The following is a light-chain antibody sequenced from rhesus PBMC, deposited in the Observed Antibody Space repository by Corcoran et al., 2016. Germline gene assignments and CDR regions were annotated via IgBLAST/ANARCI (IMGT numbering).Light chain of an antibody. CDR3: SSYAGSNTFI. CDR1: STDIGGYNY. Sequence: QAALTQPPSVSGSPGQSVTISCTATSTDIGGYNYVSWYQQHPGKAPKLMIYDVSKRPSGVSDRFSGSKSGNTASLTISGLQAEDEADYYCSSYAGSNTFIFGAGTRLTVL. CDR2: DVS. J-gene: IGLJ1*01. V-gene: IGLV2-23*01.